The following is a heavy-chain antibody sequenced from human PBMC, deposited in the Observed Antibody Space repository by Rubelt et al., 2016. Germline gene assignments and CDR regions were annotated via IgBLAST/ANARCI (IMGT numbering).Heavy chain of an antibody. CDR1: GASISGFY. CDR2: SYYGGST. CDR3: ARAYRNRHYYYYYYMDV. J-gene: IGHJ6*03. V-gene: IGHV4-59*01. D-gene: IGHD4-11*01. Sequence: QVQLQESGPGLVKPSETLSLTCTVSGASISGFYWTWIRQPPGKGLEWIGYSYYGGSTNYIPSLKVRVTISVATSKNQFSERVTSGNAARTAVYDGARAYRNRHYYYYYYMDVWGRGTTVTVSS.